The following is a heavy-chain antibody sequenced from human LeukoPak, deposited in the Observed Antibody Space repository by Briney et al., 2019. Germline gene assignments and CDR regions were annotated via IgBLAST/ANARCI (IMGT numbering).Heavy chain of an antibody. Sequence: SETLSLTCTVSGYSISSGYYWDWIRQPPGKGLEWIGTLSHSGSSYYNPSLKSRVTISVDTSKNQFSLKLSSVTAADTAVYYCARVRGGYNSLNLDYWGQGTLVTVSS. V-gene: IGHV4-38-2*02. D-gene: IGHD5-24*01. J-gene: IGHJ4*02. CDR1: GYSISSGYY. CDR3: ARVRGGYNSLNLDY. CDR2: LSHSGSS.